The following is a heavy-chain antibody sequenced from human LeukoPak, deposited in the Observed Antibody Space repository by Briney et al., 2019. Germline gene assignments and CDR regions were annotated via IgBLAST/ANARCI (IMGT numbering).Heavy chain of an antibody. V-gene: IGHV4-4*07. CDR3: AREIRGYCSGGSCYSSASAAFDI. D-gene: IGHD2-15*01. CDR1: GGSISSYY. J-gene: IGHJ3*02. CDR2: IYTSGST. Sequence: PSETLSLTCTVSGGSISSYYWSWIRQPAGKGLEWIGRIYTSGSTNYNPSLKSRVTISVDTSKNQFSLKLSSVTAADTAVYYCAREIRGYCSGGSCYSSASAAFDIWGQGTMVTVSS.